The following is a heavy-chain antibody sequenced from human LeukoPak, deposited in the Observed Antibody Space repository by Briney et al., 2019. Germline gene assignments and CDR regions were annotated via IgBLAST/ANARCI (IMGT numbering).Heavy chain of an antibody. CDR1: GGSISSSSYY. V-gene: IGHV4-39*01. CDR2: IYFSGNT. J-gene: IGHJ4*02. D-gene: IGHD5-24*01. CDR3: ARTPRDGYNSPYFDY. Sequence: PSETLSLTCTVSGGSISSSSYYWGWIRQPPEKGLEWIGSIYFSGNTYHNPSLKSRVTISVDKSKNQFSLRLSSVTASDTAVYYCARTPRDGYNSPYFDYWGQGTLVTVSS.